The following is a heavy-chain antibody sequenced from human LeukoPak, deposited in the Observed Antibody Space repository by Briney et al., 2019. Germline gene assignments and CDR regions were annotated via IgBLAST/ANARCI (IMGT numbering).Heavy chain of an antibody. V-gene: IGHV3-48*04. CDR3: ARTAFDSSQVGGNWFDP. CDR2: ISSSGSNT. CDR1: GFTFSSYS. D-gene: IGHD3-9*01. Sequence: GGSLRLSCAASGFTFSSYSLNWVRQAPGKGLEWVSYISSSGSNTDYADSVKGRFTISRDNGKNSLYLQMNSLRAEDTAVYYCARTAFDSSQVGGNWFDPWGQGTLVTVSS. J-gene: IGHJ5*02.